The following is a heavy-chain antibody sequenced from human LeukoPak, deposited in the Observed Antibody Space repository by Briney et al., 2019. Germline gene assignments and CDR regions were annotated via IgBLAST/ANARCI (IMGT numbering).Heavy chain of an antibody. Sequence: KCGESLKICCTGSGYSFTSYWIGWGRQMPGKGLEWMGIIYPGDSDIRYSPSFHGQVTISADKSITTAYLQWSSLKASDTAMYYCARQRRGSYSIDLWGQGTLVTVSS. CDR3: ARQRRGSYSIDL. D-gene: IGHD1-26*01. J-gene: IGHJ5*02. CDR1: GYSFTSYW. V-gene: IGHV5-51*01. CDR2: IYPGDSDI.